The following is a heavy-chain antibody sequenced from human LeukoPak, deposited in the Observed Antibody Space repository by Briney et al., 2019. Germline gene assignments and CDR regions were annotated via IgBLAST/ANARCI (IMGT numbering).Heavy chain of an antibody. CDR3: AREARRGYSYGWFDP. J-gene: IGHJ5*02. V-gene: IGHV4-34*01. CDR2: INHSGST. CDR1: GGSFSGYY. Sequence: SETLSLTCAVYGGSFSGYYWSWIRQPPGKGLEWIGEINHSGSTNYNPSLKSRVTISVDTSKNQFSLKLSSVTAADTAVYYCAREARRGYSYGWFDPWGQGTLVTVSS. D-gene: IGHD5-18*01.